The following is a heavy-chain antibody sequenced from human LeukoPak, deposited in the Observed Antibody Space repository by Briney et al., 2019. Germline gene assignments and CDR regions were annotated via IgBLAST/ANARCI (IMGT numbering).Heavy chain of an antibody. D-gene: IGHD2-15*01. CDR3: ARDRGSCSGGSCYYFDY. CDR1: GFTFNSYA. J-gene: IGHJ4*02. Sequence: GRSLRLSCATSGFTFNSYAVHWVRQAPGKGLEWVAVISYDGRNKYLADSVKGRFTISRDNSKNTLYLQMNSLRAEDTAVYHCARDRGSCSGGSCYYFDYWGQGTLVTVSS. CDR2: ISYDGRNK. V-gene: IGHV3-30*04.